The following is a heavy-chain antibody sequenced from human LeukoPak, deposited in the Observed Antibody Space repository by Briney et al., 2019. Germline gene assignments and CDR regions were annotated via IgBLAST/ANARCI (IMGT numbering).Heavy chain of an antibody. CDR3: ARQRFLEWFAGLLDY. CDR1: GGSFSGYY. V-gene: IGHV4-34*01. J-gene: IGHJ4*02. D-gene: IGHD3-3*01. CDR2: INHSGST. Sequence: PSETLSLTCAVYGGSFSGYYWSWIRQPPGKGLEWIGEINHSGSTNYNPSLKSRVTISVDTSKNQFSLKLSSVTAADTAVYYCARQRFLEWFAGLLDYWGQGTLVTVSS.